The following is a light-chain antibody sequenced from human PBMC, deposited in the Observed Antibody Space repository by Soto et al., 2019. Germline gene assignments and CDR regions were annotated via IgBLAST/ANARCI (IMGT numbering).Light chain of an antibody. Sequence: QSVLTQPPSMSAAPGQMVAISCSGTSSNIGDNSVSWYQHFPGTAPKVLIYDNNRRPSGIPDRFSGSKSGTSATLTIIGLQTGDEADYHCATWDSALSAGVFGGGTQLTVL. CDR1: SSNIGDNS. J-gene: IGLJ7*01. CDR3: ATWDSALSAGV. V-gene: IGLV1-51*01. CDR2: DNN.